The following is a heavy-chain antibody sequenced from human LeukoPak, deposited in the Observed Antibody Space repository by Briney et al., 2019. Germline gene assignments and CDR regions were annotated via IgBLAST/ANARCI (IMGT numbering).Heavy chain of an antibody. V-gene: IGHV3-23*01. D-gene: IGHD3-9*01. CDR2: ISGSGRNT. CDR1: GFTFSNYA. J-gene: IGHJ6*03. Sequence: PGGSLRLSCAGSGFTFSNYATMWVRQAPGKGLELVSTISGSGRNTYYADSVKGRFTISRDNSKSTVYLQINSLRSEDTAVYYCARDHWDDILTGYQNYYYYYMDVWGKGTTVTVSS. CDR3: ARDHWDDILTGYQNYYYYYMDV.